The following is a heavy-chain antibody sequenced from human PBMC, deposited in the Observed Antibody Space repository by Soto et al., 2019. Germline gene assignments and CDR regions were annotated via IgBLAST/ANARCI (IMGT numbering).Heavy chain of an antibody. V-gene: IGHV1-2*04. CDR1: GYTFTGYY. Sequence: RASVKVSCKASGYTFTGYYMHWVRQAPGQGLEWMGWINPNSGGTNYAQKFQGWVTMTRDTSISTAYMELSRLRSDDTAVYYCARDLGEVILTGSRVTVGYGMDVWGQGTTVTVSS. CDR2: INPNSGGT. CDR3: ARDLGEVILTGSRVTVGYGMDV. J-gene: IGHJ6*02. D-gene: IGHD3-9*01.